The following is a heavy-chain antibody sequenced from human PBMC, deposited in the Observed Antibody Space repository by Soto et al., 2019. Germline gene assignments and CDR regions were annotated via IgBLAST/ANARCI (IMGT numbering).Heavy chain of an antibody. CDR3: ARDEYYYDSSGYYSRWFDP. Sequence: FLVNRDWKTAGYGMSIYVIGRGIHNPGQGLEWMGGIIPIFGTANYAQKFQGRVTITADESTSTAYMELSSLRSEDTAVYYCARDEYYYDSSGYYSRWFDPWRQGTLVTVSP. V-gene: IGHV1-69*01. J-gene: IGHJ5*02. D-gene: IGHD3-22*01. CDR2: IIPIFGTA. CDR1: GYGMSIYV.